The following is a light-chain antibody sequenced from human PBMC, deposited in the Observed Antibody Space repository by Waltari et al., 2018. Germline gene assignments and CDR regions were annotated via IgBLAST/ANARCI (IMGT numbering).Light chain of an antibody. Sequence: SNELTQPPSVSVSPGQTARITCSGDALATENVYWYQQKPGQAPLVVKYKDNERPAGIPERFTGSSSGTTVTLIINGVQAEDEADYYCQSTDTTGTYLVFGGGTKLTVL. V-gene: IGLV3-25*03. CDR1: ALATEN. CDR2: KDN. CDR3: QSTDTTGTYLV. J-gene: IGLJ2*01.